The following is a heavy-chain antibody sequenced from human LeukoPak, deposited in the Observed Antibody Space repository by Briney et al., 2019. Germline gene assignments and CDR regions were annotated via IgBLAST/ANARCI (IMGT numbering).Heavy chain of an antibody. Sequence: HPGGSLRLSCAASGFTFSSYAMHWVRQAPGKGLEWVSAISGSGGSTYYADSVKGRFTISRDNSKNTLYLQMNSLRAEDTAVYYCAVGYSYGDYPDYWGQGTLVTVSS. J-gene: IGHJ4*02. CDR1: GFTFSSYA. D-gene: IGHD5-18*01. CDR2: ISGSGGST. CDR3: AVGYSYGDYPDY. V-gene: IGHV3-23*01.